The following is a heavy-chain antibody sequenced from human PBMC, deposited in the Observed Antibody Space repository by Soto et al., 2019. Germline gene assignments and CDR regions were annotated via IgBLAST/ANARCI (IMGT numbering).Heavy chain of an antibody. D-gene: IGHD1-1*01. V-gene: IGHV1-69*06. CDR1: GGTFSSYA. CDR2: IIPIFGTA. J-gene: IGHJ5*02. CDR3: ARDWRGGLQPTTGLFDP. Sequence: QVQLVQSGAEVKKPGSSVKVSCKASGGTFSSYAISWVRQAPGQGLEWMGGIIPIFGTANYAQKFQGRVTITADKSTSTAYMELSSLRSEDTAVYYCARDWRGGLQPTTGLFDPWGQGTLVTVSS.